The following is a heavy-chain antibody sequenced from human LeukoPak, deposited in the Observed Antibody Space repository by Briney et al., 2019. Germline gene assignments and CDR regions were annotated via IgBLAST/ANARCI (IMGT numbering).Heavy chain of an antibody. CDR1: GGSISNYY. D-gene: IGHD3-10*01. Sequence: SETLSLTCIVSGGSISNYYWSWIRQPPGKGLEYIGYIYYSGSTSYNPSLKSRVTISVDTSKNQFSLKLSSVTAADTAVYYCARRLVTMVRGVQNWFDPWGQGTLVTVSS. CDR3: ARRLVTMVRGVQNWFDP. J-gene: IGHJ5*02. V-gene: IGHV4-59*12. CDR2: IYYSGST.